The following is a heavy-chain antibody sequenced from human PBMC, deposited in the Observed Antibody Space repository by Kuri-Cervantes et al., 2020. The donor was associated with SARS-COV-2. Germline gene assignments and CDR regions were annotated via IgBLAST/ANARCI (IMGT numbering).Heavy chain of an antibody. V-gene: IGHV3-11*01. CDR1: GFIFSDYY. CDR3: AKVENYGNAFDI. J-gene: IGHJ3*02. D-gene: IGHD1-7*01. Sequence: GEFLKISCTASGFIFSDYYMTWIRQAPGKGLEWVSNIGPSGATKYYADSVKGRFTISRDNAKNSLYLQMSSLRAEDTAVYYCAKVENYGNAFDIWGQGTMVTVSS. CDR2: IGPSGATK.